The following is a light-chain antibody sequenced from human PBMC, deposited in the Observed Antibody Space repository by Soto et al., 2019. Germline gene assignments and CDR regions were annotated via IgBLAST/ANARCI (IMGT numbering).Light chain of an antibody. CDR2: GAS. Sequence: DIQMTQSPSSLSASVGDRVTITCRASQSLSNSLRWFQQKPGKAPKLLISGASTLQSGVPSRFSGSGSGTVFTLSVSSLQPEDFATYYCQQRLSTPYTFGQGTKLEIK. CDR3: QQRLSTPYT. V-gene: IGKV1-39*01. J-gene: IGKJ2*01. CDR1: QSLSNS.